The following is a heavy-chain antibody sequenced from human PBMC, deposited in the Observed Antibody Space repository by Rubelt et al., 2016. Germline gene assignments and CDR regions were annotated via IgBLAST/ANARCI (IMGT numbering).Heavy chain of an antibody. V-gene: IGHV1-69*04. CDR1: GGTFSSYA. J-gene: IGHJ3*02. CDR3: ARVRLLEDSRGGDAFDI. Sequence: QVQLVQSGAVVKKPGSSVKVSCKASGGTFSSYAISWVRQAPGQGLEWMGRIIPILGIANYAQKFQGRVTITADKSTSTAYMELSSLRSEDRAVYYCARVRLLEDSRGGDAFDIWGQGTMVTVSS. D-gene: IGHD3-22*01. CDR2: IIPILGIA.